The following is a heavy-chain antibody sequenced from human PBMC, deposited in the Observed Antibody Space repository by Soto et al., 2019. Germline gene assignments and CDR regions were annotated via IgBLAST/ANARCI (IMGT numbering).Heavy chain of an antibody. CDR1: GGSISSGGYS. D-gene: IGHD4-17*01. CDR3: ARGMTTVTTFDY. V-gene: IGHV4-30-2*01. CDR2: IYHSGST. J-gene: IGHJ4*02. Sequence: PSETLSLTCAVSGGSISSGGYSCNWIRQPPGKGLEWIGYIYHSGSTYYNPSLKSRVTISVYRSKNQFSLKLSSVTAADTAVYYCARGMTTVTTFDYWGQGTLVTVSS.